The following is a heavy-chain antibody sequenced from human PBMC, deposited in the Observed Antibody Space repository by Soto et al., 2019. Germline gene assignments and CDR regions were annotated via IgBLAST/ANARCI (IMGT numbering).Heavy chain of an antibody. D-gene: IGHD3-3*01. CDR3: AQIRVFGVLGGSNYNYGMDV. J-gene: IGHJ6*01. V-gene: IGHV1-69*06. CDR2: TIPLFGTA. Sequence: VQLVQSGAEVKKPGSSVNVSCQASGDTFTMYSITWVRQAPGQGLEWMGATIPLFGTANYAQKFQGRVTITADKSTSTVYMDLSRLRSDDTAVYYCAQIRVFGVLGGSNYNYGMDVWGLGTTVTVSS. CDR1: GDTFTMYS.